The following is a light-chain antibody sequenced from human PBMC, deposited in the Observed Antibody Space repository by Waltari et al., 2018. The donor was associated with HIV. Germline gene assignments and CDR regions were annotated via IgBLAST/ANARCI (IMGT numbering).Light chain of an antibody. CDR3: NSRDSSGNHP. J-gene: IGLJ2*01. V-gene: IGLV3-19*01. Sequence: SSELTQDPAVSVALGQTVRVTCQGDSLRSYYTSWYQQKPGQAPVLVICGKNNRPSGIPDRISGSSAGNTASLTITGAQAEDEADYYCNSRDSSGNHPFGGGTKLTVL. CDR1: SLRSYY. CDR2: GKN.